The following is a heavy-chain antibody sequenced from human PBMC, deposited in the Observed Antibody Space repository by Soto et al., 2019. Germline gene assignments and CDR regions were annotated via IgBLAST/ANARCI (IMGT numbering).Heavy chain of an antibody. Sequence: QVQLVQARAEVKKPGASVKVSCKASGYTFTSYGISWVRQAPGQGLEWMGWISAYNGNTNYAQKLQGSVTMTTDTPTSIAYMELRSLRSDDTAVYDCARDPCCRSDYGGQGTLVTVSS. CDR3: ARDPCCRSDY. J-gene: IGHJ4*02. V-gene: IGHV1-18*01. D-gene: IGHD2-15*01. CDR2: ISAYNGNT. CDR1: GYTFTSYG.